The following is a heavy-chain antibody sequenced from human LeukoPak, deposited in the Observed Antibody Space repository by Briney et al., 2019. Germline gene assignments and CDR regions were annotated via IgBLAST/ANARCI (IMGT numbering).Heavy chain of an antibody. V-gene: IGHV1-8*03. CDR1: GYTFTSYD. CDR3: ARGYCSGGSCQLYYYYYMDV. J-gene: IGHJ6*03. D-gene: IGHD2-15*01. CDR2: LNPNSGNT. Sequence: GASVKVSCKASGYTFTSYDINWVRQATGQGLEWMGWLNPNSGNTGYAQKFQGRVTITRDTSINTAYMELSSLRSEDTGVYYCARGYCSGGSCQLYYYYYMDVWGKGTTVTISS.